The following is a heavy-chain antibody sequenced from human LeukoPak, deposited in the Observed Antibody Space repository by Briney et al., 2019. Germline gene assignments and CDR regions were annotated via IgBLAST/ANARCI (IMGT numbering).Heavy chain of an antibody. J-gene: IGHJ4*02. CDR1: GGSFSGYY. CDR3: AGTYSSSWGSFDY. Sequence: PSETPSLTCAVYGGSFSGYYWSWIRQPPGKGLEWIGEINHSGSTNYNPSLKSRVTISVDTSKNQFFLKLSSVTAAETAMYYCAGTYSSSWGSFDYWGQGILVTVSS. CDR2: INHSGST. D-gene: IGHD6-13*01. V-gene: IGHV4-34*01.